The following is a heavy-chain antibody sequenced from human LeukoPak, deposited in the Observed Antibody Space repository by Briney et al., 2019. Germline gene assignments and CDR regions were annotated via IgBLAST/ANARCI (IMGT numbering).Heavy chain of an antibody. CDR3: ARWVAVATFDY. J-gene: IGHJ4*02. V-gene: IGHV3-11*06. D-gene: IGHD6-19*01. CDR1: GYTFSDYY. CDR2: ISSSSYT. Sequence: GGSLRLSCAASGYTFSDYYMSWIRQAPGKGLEWVSYISSSSYTNYADSVKGRFTISRDNAKNSLYLQMNSLRAEDTAVYYCARWVAVATFDYWGQGTLVTVSS.